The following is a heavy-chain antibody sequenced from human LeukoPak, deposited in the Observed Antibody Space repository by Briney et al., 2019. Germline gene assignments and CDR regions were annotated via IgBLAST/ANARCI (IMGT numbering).Heavy chain of an antibody. D-gene: IGHD3-10*01. CDR1: GHTFTNYG. CDR3: AREPPYPYGSGSYSPTDDY. Sequence: ASVKVPCKASGHTFTNYGISWVRQAPGQGLEWMGWISGYNSNTKYAQRLQGRVTMTTDTSTSTAYMELRSLRSDDTAVYYCAREPPYPYGSGSYSPTDDYWGQGTLVTVSS. V-gene: IGHV1-18*01. J-gene: IGHJ4*02. CDR2: ISGYNSNT.